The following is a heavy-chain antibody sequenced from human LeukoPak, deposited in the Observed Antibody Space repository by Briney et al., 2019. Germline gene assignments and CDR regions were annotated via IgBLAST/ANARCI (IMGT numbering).Heavy chain of an antibody. CDR1: GFTFSSYV. J-gene: IGHJ4*02. CDR2: ISGSGGST. V-gene: IGHV3-23*01. D-gene: IGHD3-10*01. Sequence: GGSLRLSCAASGFTFSSYVMSWVRQAPGKGLEWVSAISGSGGSTYYADSVKGRFTISRDNSKNTLYLQMNSLRAEDTAVYYCAKNGDVLLWFGELLHNAYYFDYWGQGTLVTVSS. CDR3: AKNGDVLLWFGELLHNAYYFDY.